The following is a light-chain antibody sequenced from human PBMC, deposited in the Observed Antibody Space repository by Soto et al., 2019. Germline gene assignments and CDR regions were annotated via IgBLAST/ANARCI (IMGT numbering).Light chain of an antibody. CDR2: EVN. V-gene: IGLV2-8*01. CDR3: SSFVGSPVV. Sequence: QSALTQSPSASGSPGQSVTIPCTGTSSDVGDYNYVSWYQQHPGKVPKLIIYEVNKRPSGVPDRFSGSKSGNTASLTVSGLQAEDEADYYCSSFVGSPVVFGGGTQLTVL. J-gene: IGLJ2*01. CDR1: SSDVGDYNY.